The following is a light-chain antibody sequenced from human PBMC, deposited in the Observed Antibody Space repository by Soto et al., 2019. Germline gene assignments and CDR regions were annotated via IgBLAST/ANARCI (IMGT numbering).Light chain of an antibody. J-gene: IGLJ2*01. V-gene: IGLV3-21*04. CDR1: KIGRQT. CDR2: YDT. CDR3: QVWHSESAHPEEV. Sequence: SYELTQPPSVSVAPGQTARITCGGNKIGRQTVHWYQQKPGQAPVLVIYYDTDRPSGIPERFSASNSGNTATLTISRVEAXXEADYYCQVWHSESAHPEEVFGGGTKLTV.